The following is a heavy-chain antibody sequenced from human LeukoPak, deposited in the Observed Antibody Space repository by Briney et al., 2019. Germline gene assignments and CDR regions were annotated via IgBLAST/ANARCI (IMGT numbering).Heavy chain of an antibody. Sequence: PSETLSLTCAVSGYSISSGYYWGWIRQPPGKGLEWIGSIYHRGSTYYNPSLESRVTISVDTSKNLFSLKLSSVTAADTAVYYCARGGCSSTSCYSSFDYWGQGTLVTVSS. D-gene: IGHD2-2*01. J-gene: IGHJ4*02. CDR2: IYHRGST. V-gene: IGHV4-38-2*01. CDR3: ARGGCSSTSCYSSFDY. CDR1: GYSISSGYY.